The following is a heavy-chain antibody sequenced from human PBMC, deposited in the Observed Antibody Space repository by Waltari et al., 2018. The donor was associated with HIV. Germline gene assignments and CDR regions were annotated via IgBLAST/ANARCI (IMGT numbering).Heavy chain of an antibody. Sequence: QVQLVQSGAEVKKPGASVKVSCKASGYTFTGYYMHWVRQAPGQGLEWRGWINPNSGSTNYAQKFQGRVTMTRDTSISTAYMELNSLRSDDTAVYYCARDPRGSWGAFDIWGQGTMVTVSS. CDR2: INPNSGST. CDR3: ARDPRGSWGAFDI. D-gene: IGHD1-26*01. J-gene: IGHJ3*02. CDR1: GYTFTGYY. V-gene: IGHV1-2*02.